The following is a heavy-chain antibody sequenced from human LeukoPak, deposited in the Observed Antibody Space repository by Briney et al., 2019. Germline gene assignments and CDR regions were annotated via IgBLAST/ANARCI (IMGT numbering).Heavy chain of an antibody. Sequence: PSQTLSLTCTVSGGSISSGAYYWSWIRQHPGKGLEWIGYIYYSGSTYYNPSLKSRVTISVDTYKNQFSPNLSSVTAADTAVYYCARDTEQRIDAFDIWGQGTMVTVSS. V-gene: IGHV4-31*03. CDR2: IYYSGST. CDR1: GGSISSGAYY. J-gene: IGHJ3*02. D-gene: IGHD6-25*01. CDR3: ARDTEQRIDAFDI.